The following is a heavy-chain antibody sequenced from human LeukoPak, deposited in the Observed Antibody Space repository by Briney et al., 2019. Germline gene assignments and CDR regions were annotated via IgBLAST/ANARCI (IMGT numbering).Heavy chain of an antibody. J-gene: IGHJ4*02. CDR1: GFTVSNY. V-gene: IGHV3-53*01. CDR3: AKKSPIFGVVIPLFDY. CDR2: IYSGGST. Sequence: GGSLRLSCAASGFTVSNYMTWVRQAPGKGLEWVSVIYSGGSTYYADSVKGRFTISRDNSKNTLYLQVNSLRAEDTAVYHCAKKSPIFGVVIPLFDYWGQGTLVSVSS. D-gene: IGHD3-3*01.